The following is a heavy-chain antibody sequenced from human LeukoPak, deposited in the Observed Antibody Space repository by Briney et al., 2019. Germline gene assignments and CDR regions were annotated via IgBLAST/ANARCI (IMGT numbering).Heavy chain of an antibody. CDR2: IYYSGST. CDR1: GDSISGFY. V-gene: IGHV4-59*01. D-gene: IGHD2-15*01. J-gene: IGHJ4*02. CDR3: ARGVVAAPQTVDY. Sequence: SETLTLTCTVSGDSISGFYWSWIRQPPGKGLEWIGYIYYSGSTNYNPSLKSRVTISVDTSKNQFSLKLNSVSAADTAVYYCARGVVAAPQTVDYWGQGTLVTVSS.